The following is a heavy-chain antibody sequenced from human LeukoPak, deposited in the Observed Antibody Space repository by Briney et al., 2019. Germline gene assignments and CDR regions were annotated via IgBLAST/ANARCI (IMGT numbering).Heavy chain of an antibody. CDR3: ARVGDDDAFDI. Sequence: QSGGSLRLSCAASGFTFNYYSIHWVRQAPGKGLEYVSAISPSGGHTCYANSVKGRFTISRDNSKNTLYLQMGSLRAEDRAVYYCARVGDDDAFDIWGQGTMVTVSS. V-gene: IGHV3-64*01. CDR2: ISPSGGHT. CDR1: GFTFNYYS. D-gene: IGHD2-21*01. J-gene: IGHJ3*02.